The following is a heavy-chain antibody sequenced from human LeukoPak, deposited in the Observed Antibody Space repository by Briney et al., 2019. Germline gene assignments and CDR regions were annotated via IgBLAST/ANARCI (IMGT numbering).Heavy chain of an antibody. D-gene: IGHD6-13*01. J-gene: IGHJ4*02. V-gene: IGHV3-48*04. CDR1: GFTFSSYS. Sequence: GGSLRLSCAASGFTFSSYSMNWVRQAPGKGLEWGSYISSSSSTIYYADSVKGRFTISRDNAKNSLYLQMNSLRAEDTAVYYCARKMWESSSWYVYYWGQGTLVTVSS. CDR2: ISSSSSTI. CDR3: ARKMWESSSWYVYY.